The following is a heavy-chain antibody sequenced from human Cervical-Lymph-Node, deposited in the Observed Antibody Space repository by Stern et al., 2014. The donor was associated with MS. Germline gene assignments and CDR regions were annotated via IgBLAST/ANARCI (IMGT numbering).Heavy chain of an antibody. V-gene: IGHV6-1*01. CDR1: GDSVSSNSAA. CDR2: TYYRSKWYN. J-gene: IGHJ3*02. CDR3: ARDTGEYYYDSSGYYLDAFDI. Sequence: QVQLQQSGPGLVKPSQTLSLTCAISGDSVSSNSAAWNWIRQSPSRGLEWLGRTYYRSKWYNDYAVSVKSRITINPDTSKNQFSLQLNSVTPEDTAVYYCARDTGEYYYDSSGYYLDAFDIWGQGTMVTVSS. D-gene: IGHD3-22*01.